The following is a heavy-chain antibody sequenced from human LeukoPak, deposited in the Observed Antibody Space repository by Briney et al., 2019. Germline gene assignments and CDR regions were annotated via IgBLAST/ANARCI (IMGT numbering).Heavy chain of an antibody. CDR3: ARPRYGSGSLDS. CDR2: INHSGST. Sequence: SETLPLTCAVYGGSFSGHYWTWIRQPPGKGLEWIGEINHSGSTTYNPSLNNRVTISVDTSKNQFSLKMSSVTAADAAVYYCARPRYGSGSLDSWGQGTLVTVSS. D-gene: IGHD3-10*01. V-gene: IGHV4-34*01. CDR1: GGSFSGHY. J-gene: IGHJ4*02.